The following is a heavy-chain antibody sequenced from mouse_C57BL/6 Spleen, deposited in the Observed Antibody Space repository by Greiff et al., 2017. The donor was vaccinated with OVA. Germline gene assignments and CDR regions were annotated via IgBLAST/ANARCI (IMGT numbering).Heavy chain of an antibody. CDR3: TPYSNLAY. D-gene: IGHD2-5*01. CDR2: IDPENGDT. J-gene: IGHJ3*01. Sequence: DVQLQESGAELVRPGASVKLSCTASGFNIKDDYMHWVKQRPEQGLEWIGWIDPENGDTEYASKFQGKATITADTSSNTAYLQLSSLTSEDTAVYYCTPYSNLAYWGQGTLVTVSA. CDR1: GFNIKDDY. V-gene: IGHV14-4*01.